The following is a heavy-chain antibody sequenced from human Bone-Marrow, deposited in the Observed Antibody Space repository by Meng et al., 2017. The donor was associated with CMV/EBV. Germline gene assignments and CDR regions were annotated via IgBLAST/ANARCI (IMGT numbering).Heavy chain of an antibody. CDR2: IGDGSGST. CDR1: GFTFSSYV. CDR3: SRRMVNYPVDS. D-gene: IGHD1-7*01. J-gene: IGHJ4*02. V-gene: IGHV3-23*01. Sequence: GESLKISCEASGFTFSSYVMTWVRQAPGKGLEWVSAIGDGSGSTYYADSVQGRFTIARDSSKNTLYLQMNTLRAEDTAVYFGSRRMVNYPVDSWGQGTLVTVSS.